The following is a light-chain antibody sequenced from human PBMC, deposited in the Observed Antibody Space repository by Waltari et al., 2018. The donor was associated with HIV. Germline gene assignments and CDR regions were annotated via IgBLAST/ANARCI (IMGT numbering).Light chain of an antibody. CDR2: SNK. V-gene: IGLV1-44*01. CDR1: SSNVGSTT. CDR3: ASGDDSLKGWV. J-gene: IGLJ2*01. Sequence: QSVLTQPPSTHATPGQRVTSPCSGSSSNVGSTTVKWYQQHPGTAPQLLIYSNKQRPSGLPHRSGGTKSGTSSSLAISGLQADEEDDYCGASGDDSLKGWVFGGGTKLTVL.